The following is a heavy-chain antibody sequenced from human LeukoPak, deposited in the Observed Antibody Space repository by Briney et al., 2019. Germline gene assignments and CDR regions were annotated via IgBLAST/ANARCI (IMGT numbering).Heavy chain of an antibody. V-gene: IGHV3-7*03. CDR1: GFTFSSYS. CDR2: IQRDGSDK. CDR3: AKYDSGYSLDY. J-gene: IGHJ4*02. D-gene: IGHD4-23*01. Sequence: GGSLRLSCAASGFTFSSYSMNWVRQAPGKGLEWVAKIQRDGSDKEYVDSVKGRFGISRDNAKNSLFLQMNSLRAEDTAIYFCAKYDSGYSLDYWGQGTLVIVSS.